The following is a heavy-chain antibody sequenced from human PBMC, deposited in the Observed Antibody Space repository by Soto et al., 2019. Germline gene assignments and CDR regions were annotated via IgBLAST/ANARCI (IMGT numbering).Heavy chain of an antibody. CDR1: GGSISSGDYY. J-gene: IGHJ6*02. CDR3: ARDMVNWNDGYYYYGMDV. CDR2: IYYSGST. Sequence: SETLSLTCTVSGGSISSGDYYWSWIRQPPGKGLEWIGYIYYSGSTYYNPSLKSRVTISVDTSKNQFSLKLSSVTAADTAVYYCARDMVNWNDGYYYYGMDVWGQGTTVTVSS. V-gene: IGHV4-30-4*01. D-gene: IGHD1-1*01.